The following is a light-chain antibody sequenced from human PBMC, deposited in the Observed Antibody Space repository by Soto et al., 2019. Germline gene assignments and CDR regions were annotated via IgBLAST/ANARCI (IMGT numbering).Light chain of an antibody. V-gene: IGKV3-20*01. J-gene: IGKJ1*01. CDR2: GAS. CDR1: QSVSSSY. CDR3: QHYGSSRT. Sequence: EIVLTQSPATLSLSPGERATLSCRASQSVSSSYLAWYQQKPGQAPRLLIYGASSRATGIPDRFSGSGSGPDFTLTISRLEPEDFAVYFCQHYGSSRTFGQGTKVDIK.